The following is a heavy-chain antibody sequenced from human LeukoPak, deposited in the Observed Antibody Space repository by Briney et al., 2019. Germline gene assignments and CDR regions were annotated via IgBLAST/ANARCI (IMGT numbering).Heavy chain of an antibody. J-gene: IGHJ4*02. V-gene: IGHV3-9*01. Sequence: GGSLRLSCAASGFTFSNYEMHWVRQAPGKGLEWVSGISWNSGSIGYADSVKGRFTISRDNAKNSLYLQMNSLRAEDTALYYCAKVLGGSMIVALDYWGQGTLVTVSS. CDR1: GFTFSNYE. D-gene: IGHD3-22*01. CDR2: ISWNSGSI. CDR3: AKVLGGSMIVALDY.